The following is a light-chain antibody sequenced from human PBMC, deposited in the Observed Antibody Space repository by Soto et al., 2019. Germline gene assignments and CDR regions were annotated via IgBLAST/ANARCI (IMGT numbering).Light chain of an antibody. CDR1: QSGSTNY. J-gene: IGKJ1*01. V-gene: IGKV3-20*01. Sequence: EIVLTQSPGTLSLSPGEGATLSCRASQSGSTNYIAWYQQKPGQAPRLLIYTTSNRATGIPDRFSGSGSGTDFTLTISRLEPEDFAVYYCQQYGSSWTFGQGTKVEIK. CDR3: QQYGSSWT. CDR2: TTS.